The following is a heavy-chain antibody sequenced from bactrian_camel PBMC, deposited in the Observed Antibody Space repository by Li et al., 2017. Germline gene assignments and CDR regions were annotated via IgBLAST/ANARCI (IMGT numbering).Heavy chain of an antibody. D-gene: IGHD4*01. J-gene: IGHJ4*01. CDR1: GYPC. Sequence: HVQLVESGGGSVQAGGSLRLSCEVSGYPCMGWFRQAPGKEREEVAANGVDGSTTYLDSVTGRFSISVDVTDRTLFLQMNSLKSEDTAVYSCAPHGRSYVDYNCRAGLGQGTQVTVS. CDR2: NGVDGST. V-gene: IGHV3S53*01.